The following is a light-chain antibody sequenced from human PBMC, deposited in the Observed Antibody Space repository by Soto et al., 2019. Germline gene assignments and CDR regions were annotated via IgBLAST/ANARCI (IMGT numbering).Light chain of an antibody. CDR1: QSISGTY. J-gene: IGKJ1*01. CDR2: GAS. Sequence: EIVLTQSPGTLSLSPGERATLSCRASQSISGTYLAWYQQKPGWAPRILIYGASNRATGIPDRFSGSGSGTDFTLTISRLEPEDFAVYYCQHYGISPPWTFGQGTKVEIK. V-gene: IGKV3-20*01. CDR3: QHYGISPPWT.